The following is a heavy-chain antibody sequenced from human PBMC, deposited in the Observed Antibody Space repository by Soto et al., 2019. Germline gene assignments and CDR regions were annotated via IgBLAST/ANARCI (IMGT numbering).Heavy chain of an antibody. CDR3: ARSIAAAGTGGNWFDP. J-gene: IGHJ5*02. CDR2: IIPILGIA. Sequence: QVQLVQSGAEVKKPGSSVKVSCKASGGTFSSYSISWVRPAPGQGLEWMGRIIPILGIANYAQKFQGRVTITADKSTSTAYMELSSLRSEDTAVYYCARSIAAAGTGGNWFDPWGQGTLVTVSS. V-gene: IGHV1-69*02. CDR1: GGTFSSYS. D-gene: IGHD6-13*01.